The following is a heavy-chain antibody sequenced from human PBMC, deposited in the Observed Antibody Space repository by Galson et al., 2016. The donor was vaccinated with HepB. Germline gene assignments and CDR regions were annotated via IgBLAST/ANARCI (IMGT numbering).Heavy chain of an antibody. CDR3: AREWFGSSWYNWFDP. D-gene: IGHD2-2*01. CDR1: GSTFTSYG. V-gene: IGHV1-18*01. CDR2: VSAYNGKT. Sequence: SVKVSCKAAGSTFTSYGIAWIRQAPGQGLEWMGRVSAYNGKTNYAQRFQDRVTMTTDTFTTTVYMELKSLTLDDTAVYYCAREWFGSSWYNWFDPWGQGTLVTVSS. J-gene: IGHJ5*02.